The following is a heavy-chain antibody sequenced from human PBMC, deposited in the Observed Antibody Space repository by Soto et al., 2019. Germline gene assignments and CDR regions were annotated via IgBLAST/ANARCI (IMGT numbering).Heavy chain of an antibody. CDR3: AVGKEAGEYSGYAPKFDY. CDR1: GGSISSYY. D-gene: IGHD5-12*01. J-gene: IGHJ4*02. V-gene: IGHV4-59*08. Sequence: SETLSLTCTVSGGSISSYYWSWIRQPPGKGLEWIGYIYYSGSTNYNPSLKSRVTISVDTSKNQFSLKLSSVTAADTAVYYCAVGKEAGEYSGYAPKFDYWGQGTLVTVSS. CDR2: IYYSGST.